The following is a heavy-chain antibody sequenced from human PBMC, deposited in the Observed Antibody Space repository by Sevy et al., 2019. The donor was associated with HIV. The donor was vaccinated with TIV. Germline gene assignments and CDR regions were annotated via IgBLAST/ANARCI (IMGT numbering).Heavy chain of an antibody. V-gene: IGHV3-33*01. CDR2: IWSDGAYQ. CDR3: ARGGYYYDNAAYYAFDS. J-gene: IGHJ4*02. Sequence: GGYLRLSCTTSGFTFSAYAMHWVRQAPGKGLEWVAIIWSDGAYQYHGDSVKGRFTISRDNSKNTLYVQMNSLRVEDTAVYYCARGGYYYDNAAYYAFDSWGQETLVTVSS. D-gene: IGHD3-22*01. CDR1: GFTFSAYA.